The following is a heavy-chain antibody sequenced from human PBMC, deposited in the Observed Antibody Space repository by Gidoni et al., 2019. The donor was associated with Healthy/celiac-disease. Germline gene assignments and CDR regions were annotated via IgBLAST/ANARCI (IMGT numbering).Heavy chain of an antibody. Sequence: QLQLQESGPGLVKPSETLYLTCTVSGGSISSSSYYWGWIRQPPGKGLEWIGSIYYSGSTYYNPSLKSRVTISVDTSKNQFSLKLSSVTAADTAVYYCARDLKVAGTDWFDPWGQGTLVTVSS. CDR1: GGSISSSSYY. J-gene: IGHJ5*02. CDR2: IYYSGST. CDR3: ARDLKVAGTDWFDP. V-gene: IGHV4-39*07. D-gene: IGHD6-19*01.